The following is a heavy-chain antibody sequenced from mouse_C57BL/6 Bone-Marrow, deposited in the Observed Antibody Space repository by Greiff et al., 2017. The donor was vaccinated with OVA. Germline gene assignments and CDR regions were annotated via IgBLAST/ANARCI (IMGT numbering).Heavy chain of an antibody. J-gene: IGHJ2*01. V-gene: IGHV7-3*01. CDR1: GFTFTDYY. CDR2: IRTKANGYTT. D-gene: IGHD1-1*01. Sequence: EVKLVESGGGLVQPGGSLSLSCAASGFTFTDYYMSWVRQPPGKALEWFGFIRTKANGYTTEYSASVKGRFTISRDKSQSILYLQMNALRAEDSATDYCARYPLSTTVEGYCDYWGQGTTLTVSS. CDR3: ARYPLSTTVEGYCDY.